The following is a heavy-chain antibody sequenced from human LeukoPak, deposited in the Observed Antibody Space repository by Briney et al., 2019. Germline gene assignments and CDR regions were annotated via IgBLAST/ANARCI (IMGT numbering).Heavy chain of an antibody. CDR1: GFTFNNYA. CDR2: VSTSGGVT. D-gene: IGHD5-18*01. J-gene: IGHJ6*03. Sequence: GGSLRLSCAASGFTFNNYAMSWVRQAPGKGLEWVSAVSTSGGVTYYPDSVKGRFTISRDNAKNSLYLQMNSLRAEDTAVYYCARVVDTANEHYYYYYYMDVWGKGTTVTVSS. CDR3: ARVVDTANEHYYYYYYMDV. V-gene: IGHV3-21*01.